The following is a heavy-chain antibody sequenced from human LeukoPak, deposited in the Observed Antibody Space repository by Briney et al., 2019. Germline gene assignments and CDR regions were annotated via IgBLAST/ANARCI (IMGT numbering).Heavy chain of an antibody. J-gene: IGHJ4*02. CDR3: ARDHSSGLYYFDY. CDR2: IYYSGST. V-gene: IGHV4-59*01. D-gene: IGHD6-19*01. CDR1: GGSISSYY. Sequence: SETLSLTCTVFGGSISSYYWSWIRQPPGKGLEWIGYIYYSGSTNYNPSLKSRVTISVDTSKNQFFLKLSSVTAADTAVYYCARDHSSGLYYFDYWGQGTLVTVSS.